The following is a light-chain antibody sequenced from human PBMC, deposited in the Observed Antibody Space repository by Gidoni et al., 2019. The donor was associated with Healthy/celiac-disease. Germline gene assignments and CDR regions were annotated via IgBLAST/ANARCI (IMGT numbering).Light chain of an antibody. Sequence: EIVLPQSPVTLSLSPGERATLSCRASQSVSSSYLAWYQQKPGQAPRLLIYGASSRATGIPYRFSGSGSGTDFTLTISRLEPEDFAVYYCQQYGRSPLTFGGGTKVEIK. V-gene: IGKV3-20*01. J-gene: IGKJ4*01. CDR2: GAS. CDR1: QSVSSSY. CDR3: QQYGRSPLT.